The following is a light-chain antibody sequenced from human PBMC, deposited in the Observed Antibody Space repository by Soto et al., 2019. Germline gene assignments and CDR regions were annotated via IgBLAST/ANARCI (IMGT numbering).Light chain of an antibody. Sequence: QSALTQPASVSGSPGQSITISCTGTSSDVGGYNYVSWYQQHPGKAPTLMIYAVSNRPSGVSNHFSGFKSGNTASLSISELQAGDDAGYYCSSYTSSSVYWVFGGGIKLTV. CDR1: SSDVGGYNY. J-gene: IGLJ3*02. V-gene: IGLV2-14*01. CDR3: SSYTSSSVYWV. CDR2: AVS.